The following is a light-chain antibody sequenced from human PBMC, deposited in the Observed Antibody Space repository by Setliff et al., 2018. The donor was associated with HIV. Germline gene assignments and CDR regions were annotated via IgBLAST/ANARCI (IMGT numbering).Light chain of an antibody. J-gene: IGLJ1*01. CDR3: QVWDSSSDHYV. CDR1: DIGSKS. V-gene: IGLV3-21*02. Sequence: SYELTPPPSVSVAPGETARITYGGNDIGSKSVHWYQQRPGQAPVLVVYEDSARPSGIPVRFSGSNSGNTATLTISRVEAGDEADYYCQVWDSSSDHYVFGTGTKVTVL. CDR2: EDS.